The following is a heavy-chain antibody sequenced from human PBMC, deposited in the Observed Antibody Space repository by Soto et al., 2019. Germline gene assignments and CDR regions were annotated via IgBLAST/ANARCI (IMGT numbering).Heavy chain of an antibody. CDR1: GFTFSSYA. CDR2: ISGSGSTI. V-gene: IGHV3-23*01. D-gene: IGHD3-22*01. J-gene: IGHJ4*02. CDR3: AKVFYYYYSSGYYYFDY. Sequence: RLSCAASGFTFSSYAVSWVRQAPGKGPEWISSISGSGSTIYYADSVKGRFTISRDNSKNTLYLQMSSLRAEDTAVYYCAKVFYYYYSSGYYYFDYWGQGTLVTGSS.